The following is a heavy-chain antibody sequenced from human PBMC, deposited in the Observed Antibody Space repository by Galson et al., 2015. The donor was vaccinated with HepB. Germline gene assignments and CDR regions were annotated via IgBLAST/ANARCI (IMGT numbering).Heavy chain of an antibody. V-gene: IGHV3-30*02. Sequence: SLRLSCAASGFNFPMYGMHWVRQAPGKGPEWVSFIRYGGNEKYYADSVKGRFTISRDNSKNTLYLQMNSLRAEDTATYYCAKDTSPYCSSTSCYEGYFQHRGQGTLVTVSS. J-gene: IGHJ1*01. D-gene: IGHD2-2*01. CDR1: GFNFPMYG. CDR2: IRYGGNEK. CDR3: AKDTSPYCSSTSCYEGYFQH.